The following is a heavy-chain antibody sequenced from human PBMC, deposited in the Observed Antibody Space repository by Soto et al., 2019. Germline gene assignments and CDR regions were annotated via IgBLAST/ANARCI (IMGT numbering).Heavy chain of an antibody. CDR2: IYPGDSDT. J-gene: IGHJ6*02. CDR1: GYSFTSYW. CDR3: ARQRTVTYYYYYGMDV. D-gene: IGHD4-17*01. Sequence: PGESLKISCKGSGYSFTSYWIGWVRQMPGKGLEWMGIIYPGDSDTRYSPSFQGQVTISADKSITTAYLQWSSLKASDTAMYYCARQRTVTYYYYYGMDVWGQGTTVTVSS. V-gene: IGHV5-51*01.